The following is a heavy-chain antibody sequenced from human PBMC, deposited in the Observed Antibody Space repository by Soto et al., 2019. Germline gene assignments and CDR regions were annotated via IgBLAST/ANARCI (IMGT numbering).Heavy chain of an antibody. Sequence: EVQLVESGGGLVKPGGSLRLSCAASGFTLSYYTMDWVRQAPGKGLEWVSSISSDSSHTYYADSVKGRFTISRDNAKNSLYLQMNSLSAGDTAVYYCAREVASQRLDTWGQGTRVTVTS. CDR2: ISSDSSHT. CDR1: GFTLSYYT. CDR3: AREVASQRLDT. J-gene: IGHJ5*02. V-gene: IGHV3-21*03.